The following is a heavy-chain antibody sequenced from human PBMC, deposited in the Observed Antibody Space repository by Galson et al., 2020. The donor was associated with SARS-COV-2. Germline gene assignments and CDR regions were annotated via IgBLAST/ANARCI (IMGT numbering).Heavy chain of an antibody. J-gene: IGHJ4*02. CDR3: ARMQNRLFDY. D-gene: IGHD3-22*01. CDR2: IYPGDSDT. CDR1: GSSINSTW. Sequence: HGESLKIFCKGSGSSINSTWIGWVRPMPAKGPEWMEIIYPGDSDTSYSRSFQGQVTISADKSISTAYLQWSSLKASDTAMYYCARMQNRLFDYWGQGTLVTVSS. V-gene: IGHV5-51*01.